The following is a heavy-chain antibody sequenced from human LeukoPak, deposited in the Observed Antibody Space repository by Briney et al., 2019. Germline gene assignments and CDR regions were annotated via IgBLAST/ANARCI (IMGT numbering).Heavy chain of an antibody. CDR3: ARDGYCSSTSCLYYYGMDV. CDR1: GYTFTSYA. CDR2: INAGNGNT. D-gene: IGHD2-2*03. Sequence: ASVKVSCKASGYTFTSYAMHWVRQAPGQRLEWMGWINAGNGNTKYSQKFQGRVTITRDTSASTAYMELSSLRSEDTAVYCCARDGYCSSTSCLYYYGMDVWGKGTTVTVSS. J-gene: IGHJ6*04. V-gene: IGHV1-3*01.